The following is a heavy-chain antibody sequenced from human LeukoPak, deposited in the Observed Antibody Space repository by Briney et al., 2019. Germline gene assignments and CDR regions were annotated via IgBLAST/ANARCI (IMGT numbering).Heavy chain of an antibody. CDR1: GGSISSGGYY. J-gene: IGHJ4*02. CDR3: ARLGRYSSHFDY. D-gene: IGHD6-19*01. V-gene: IGHV4-31*03. CDR2: IYYSGST. Sequence: SSETLSLTCTVSGGSISSGGYYWSWIRQHPGKGLEWIGYIYYSGSTYYSPSLKSRVTISVDTSKYQCSLKLSSVTAADTAVYYCARLGRYSSHFDYWGQGTLVTVSS.